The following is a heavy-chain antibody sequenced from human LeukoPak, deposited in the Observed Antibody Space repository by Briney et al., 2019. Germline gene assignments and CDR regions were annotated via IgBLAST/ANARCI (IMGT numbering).Heavy chain of an antibody. V-gene: IGHV3-43*02. D-gene: IGHD2-15*01. J-gene: IGHJ5*02. CDR2: ISGDGGST. CDR3: ASTPSRYCSGGSCYA. Sequence: GGSLRLSCAASGFTFDDYAMHWVRQAPGKGLEWVSLISGDGGSTYYADSVKGRFTISRDNSKNSLYLQMNSLRTEDTALYYCASTPSRYCSGGSCYAWGQGTLVTVSS. CDR1: GFTFDDYA.